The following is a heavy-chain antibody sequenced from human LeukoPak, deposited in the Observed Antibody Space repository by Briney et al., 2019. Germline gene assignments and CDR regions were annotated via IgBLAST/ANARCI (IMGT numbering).Heavy chain of an antibody. V-gene: IGHV4-61*02. Sequence: SETLSLTCTVSGGSISSGSYYWSWIRQPAGKGLEWIGRIYTSGSTNHNPSLKSRVTISVDTSKNQFSLKLSSVTAADTAVYYCARVRYCSSTSCYKAYWYFDLWGRGTLVTVSS. CDR2: IYTSGST. CDR3: ARVRYCSSTSCYKAYWYFDL. CDR1: GGSISSGSYY. J-gene: IGHJ2*01. D-gene: IGHD2-2*02.